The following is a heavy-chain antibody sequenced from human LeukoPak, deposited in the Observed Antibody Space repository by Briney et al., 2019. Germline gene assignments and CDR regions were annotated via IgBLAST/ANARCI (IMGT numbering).Heavy chain of an antibody. V-gene: IGHV1-2*02. Sequence: ASVKVSCKASGYTFTGYYMHWVRQAPEQGLEWMGWINPNSGGTNYAQKFQGRVTMTRDTSISTAYMELSRLRSDDTAVYYCAREGGGDTAGYYMDVWGKGTTVTVSS. CDR2: INPNSGGT. J-gene: IGHJ6*03. CDR1: GYTFTGYY. CDR3: AREGGGDTAGYYMDV. D-gene: IGHD2-21*01.